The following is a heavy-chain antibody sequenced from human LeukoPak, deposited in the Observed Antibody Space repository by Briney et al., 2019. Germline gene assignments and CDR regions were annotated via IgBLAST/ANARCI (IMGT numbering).Heavy chain of an antibody. V-gene: IGHV3-30*18. CDR1: GFTFSSYG. CDR3: ANDKTPSGYLTVVTIGRFDY. Sequence: GGSLRLSCAASGFTFSSYGMHWVRQAPGKGLEWVAVISYDGSNKYYADSVKGRFTISRDNSKNTLYLQMNSLRAEDTAVYYCANDKTPSGYLTVVTIGRFDYWGQGTLVTVSS. D-gene: IGHD4-23*01. CDR2: ISYDGSNK. J-gene: IGHJ4*02.